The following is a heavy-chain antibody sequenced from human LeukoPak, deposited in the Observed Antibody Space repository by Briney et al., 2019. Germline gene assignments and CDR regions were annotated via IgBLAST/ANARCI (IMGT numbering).Heavy chain of an antibody. CDR2: ISYDGSNK. V-gene: IGHV3-30-3*01. Sequence: GGSLRLSCAASGFTFSSYAMHWVRQAPGKGLEWVAVISYDGSNKYYADSVKGRFTISRDNSKNTLYLQMNSLRAEDTAVYYCARGGDLAWEPLFDYWGQGTLVTVSS. CDR1: GFTFSSYA. J-gene: IGHJ4*02. D-gene: IGHD1-14*01. CDR3: ARGGDLAWEPLFDY.